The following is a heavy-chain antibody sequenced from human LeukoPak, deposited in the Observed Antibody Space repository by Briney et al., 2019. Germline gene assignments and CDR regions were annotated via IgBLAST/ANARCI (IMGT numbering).Heavy chain of an antibody. J-gene: IGHJ4*02. CDR2: IYYSGST. D-gene: IGHD6-13*01. V-gene: IGHV4-59*01. CDR1: GGSISSYY. CDR3: ARTSGVAAAGPYFDY. Sequence: SETLSLTCTVSGGSISSYYWSWIRQPPEKGLEWIGYIYYSGSTNYNPSLKSRVTISVDTSKNQFSLKLSSVTAADTAVYYCARTSGVAAAGPYFDYWGQGTLVTVSS.